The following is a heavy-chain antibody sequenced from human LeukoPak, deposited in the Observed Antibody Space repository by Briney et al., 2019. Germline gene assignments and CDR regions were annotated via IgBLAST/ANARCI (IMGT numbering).Heavy chain of an antibody. CDR1: GYTFTSYD. Sequence: GASVKVSCKASGYTFTSYDINWVRQATGQGLEWMGWMNPNSSNTGYAQKFQGRVTMTRNTSISTAYMELSSLRSEDTAVYYCARGQIYEQLVYYYYYMDVWGKGTTVTVSS. V-gene: IGHV1-8*01. CDR3: ARGQIYEQLVYYYYYMDV. D-gene: IGHD6-6*01. J-gene: IGHJ6*03. CDR2: MNPNSSNT.